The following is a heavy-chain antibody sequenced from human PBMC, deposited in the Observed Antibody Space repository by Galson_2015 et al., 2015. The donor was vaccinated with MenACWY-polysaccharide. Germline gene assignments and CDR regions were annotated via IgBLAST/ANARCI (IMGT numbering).Heavy chain of an antibody. Sequence: SCKASGYTFTSYYMHWVRQAPGQGLEWMGIINPSGGSTSYAQKFQGRVTMTRDTSTSTVYMELSSLRSEDTAVYYCARDHGDYDWFDPWGQGTLVTVSS. CDR2: INPSGGST. V-gene: IGHV1-46*01. CDR1: GYTFTSYY. D-gene: IGHD4-17*01. J-gene: IGHJ5*02. CDR3: ARDHGDYDWFDP.